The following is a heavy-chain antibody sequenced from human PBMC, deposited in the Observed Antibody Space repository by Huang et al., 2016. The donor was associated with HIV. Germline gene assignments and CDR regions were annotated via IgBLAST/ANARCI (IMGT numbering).Heavy chain of an antibody. J-gene: IGHJ4*02. CDR3: AKAPQVLWQDLDG. Sequence: GSGGDLVRPGGSLRLSCQTSGFNFRVYAMNWVRQAPGRGLEWVARISCTAAHTYYAASVKGRFSISRDNDQNTVSLQMNSLGAEDTGIDYCAKAPQVLWQDLDGWGQGILVTVSS. CDR1: GFNFRVYA. V-gene: IGHV3-23*01. D-gene: IGHD1-1*01. CDR2: ISCTAAHT.